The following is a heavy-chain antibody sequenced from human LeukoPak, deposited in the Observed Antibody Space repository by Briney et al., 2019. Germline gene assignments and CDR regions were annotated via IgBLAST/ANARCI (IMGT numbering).Heavy chain of an antibody. CDR2: IYTSGST. Sequence: SETLSLTCAVYGGSFSGYYWSWIPQPAGKGLEWIGRIYTSGSTNYNPSLKSRVTMSVDTSKNQFSLNLSSVTAADTAVYYCARDVVAAAGSWDYWGQGTLVTVSS. CDR3: ARDVVAAAGSWDY. V-gene: IGHV4-4*07. CDR1: GGSFSGYY. D-gene: IGHD6-13*01. J-gene: IGHJ4*02.